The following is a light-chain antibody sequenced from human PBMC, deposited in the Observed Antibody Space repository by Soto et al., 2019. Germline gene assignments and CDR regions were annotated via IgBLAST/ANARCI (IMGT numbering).Light chain of an antibody. V-gene: IGKV1-5*01. Sequence: DIQLTQSPSTLSASVGDRVSITCRASQSTTRWLAWYQQKPGKAPKLLIYDASSLESGVPSRFSGSGSGTEFTLTISSLQPDDFATYYCQQYNSYSTFGQGTKVDIK. CDR1: QSTTRW. CDR3: QQYNSYST. CDR2: DAS. J-gene: IGKJ1*01.